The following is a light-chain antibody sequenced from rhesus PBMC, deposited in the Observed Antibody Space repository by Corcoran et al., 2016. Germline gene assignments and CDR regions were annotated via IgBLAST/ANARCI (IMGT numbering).Light chain of an antibody. J-gene: IGKJ2*01. CDR3: QQYSSSPYS. CDR2: KAS. CDR1: QSISSW. Sequence: DIQMTQSPSSLSASVGDTVTITCRASQSISSWLAWYQQKPGKAPKVLIYKASSLQSGVPSRCSGKGFGTDFTLTISSLQSEDFATYYCQQYSSSPYSFGQGTKVEIK. V-gene: IGKV1-22*01.